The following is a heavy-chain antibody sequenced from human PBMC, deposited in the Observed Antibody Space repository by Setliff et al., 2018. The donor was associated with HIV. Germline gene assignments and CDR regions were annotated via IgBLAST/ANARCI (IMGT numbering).Heavy chain of an antibody. CDR2: INHSGST. V-gene: IGHV4-34*01. J-gene: IGHJ4*02. Sequence: PSETLSLTCAVYGGSFSSYYWSWIRQPPGKGLEWIGEINHSGSTNYSPSLKSRVTISVDTSKNQVSLKLSSVTAADTAVYYCAAASSWDPLLDYWGQGTLVTVSS. CDR3: AAASSWDPLLDY. CDR1: GGSFSSYY. D-gene: IGHD6-13*01.